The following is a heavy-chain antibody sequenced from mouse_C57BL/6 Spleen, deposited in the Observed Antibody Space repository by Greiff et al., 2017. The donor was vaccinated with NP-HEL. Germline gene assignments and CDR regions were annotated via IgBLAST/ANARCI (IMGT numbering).Heavy chain of an antibody. J-gene: IGHJ4*01. Sequence: EVKLVESGGGLVKPGGSLKLSCAASGFTFSSYAMSWVRQTPEKRLEWVATISDGGSYTYYPDNVKGRFTISRDNAKNNLYLQMSHLKSEDTAMYYCAREGITYAMDYWGQGTSVTVSS. CDR1: GFTFSSYA. CDR3: AREGITYAMDY. CDR2: ISDGGSYT. D-gene: IGHD2-4*01. V-gene: IGHV5-4*01.